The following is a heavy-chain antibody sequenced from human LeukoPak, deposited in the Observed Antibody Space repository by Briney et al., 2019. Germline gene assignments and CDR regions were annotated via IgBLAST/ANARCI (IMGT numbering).Heavy chain of an antibody. CDR3: SRGSGSYYVKSG. CDR2: ISYDGSNK. J-gene: IGHJ6*01. D-gene: IGHD3-16*01. V-gene: IGHV3-30*03. CDR1: GFTFSSYG. Sequence: PGGSLRLSCAASGFTFSSYGMHWVRQAQGTGLEALAVISYDGSNKYYVDSVQGRFTIYRDNSKNKLYTQMTSLRAQDTPGKYWSRGSGSYYVKSGWG.